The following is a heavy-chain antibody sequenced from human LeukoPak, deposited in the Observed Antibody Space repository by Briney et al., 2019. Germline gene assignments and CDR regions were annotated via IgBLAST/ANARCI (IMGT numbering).Heavy chain of an antibody. J-gene: IGHJ4*02. D-gene: IGHD6-19*01. CDR3: ARSRAVAGWLNY. V-gene: IGHV4-59*08. Sequence: SETLSLTCSVSGGSISSHYWSWIRQPPGKGLEWIGYIYYSGSTNYNPSLKSRVTMSVDTSKNQFSLKLSSVTAADTAVYYCARSRAVAGWLNYWGQGTLVTVSS. CDR1: GGSISSHY. CDR2: IYYSGST.